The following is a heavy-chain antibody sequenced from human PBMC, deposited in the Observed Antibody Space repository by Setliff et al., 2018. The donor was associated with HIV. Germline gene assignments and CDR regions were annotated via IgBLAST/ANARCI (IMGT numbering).Heavy chain of an antibody. Sequence: SETLSLTCTVSGGSISSHYWSWIRQPPGKGLEWIGSVYYSGSTNYNPSLKSRITISLDTSKSQFSLKLGSVTAADTAVYYCARTDWARTSYYYYYGMNVWGQGTTVTVSS. D-gene: IGHD3-9*01. CDR1: GGSISSHY. J-gene: IGHJ6*02. CDR2: VYYSGST. V-gene: IGHV4-59*11. CDR3: ARTDWARTSYYYYYGMNV.